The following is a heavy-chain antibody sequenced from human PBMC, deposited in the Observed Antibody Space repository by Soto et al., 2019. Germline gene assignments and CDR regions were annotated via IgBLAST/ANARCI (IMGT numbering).Heavy chain of an antibody. CDR1: GYTCTSYG. V-gene: IGHV1-18*01. D-gene: IGHD1-26*01. J-gene: IGHJ4*02. CDR3: ARDRLGATGDY. Sequence: ASVKVSCKASGYTCTSYGISWVRQAPVQGLEWMGWISAYNANTNYAQKLQGRVTMTTDTSTSTSNMELRSLSSDDTAVYFCARDRLGATGDYWGQGTLVTVSS. CDR2: ISAYNANT.